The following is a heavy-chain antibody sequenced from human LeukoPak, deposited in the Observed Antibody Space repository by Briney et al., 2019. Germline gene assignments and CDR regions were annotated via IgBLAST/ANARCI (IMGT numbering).Heavy chain of an antibody. D-gene: IGHD2-8*02. CDR1: GFTFRDYW. CDR3: ARNPTGDYDY. CDR2: INSDGSIT. J-gene: IGHJ4*02. V-gene: IGHV3-74*01. Sequence: GGSLRLSCAASGFTFRDYWMHWVRQVKGKGLLWVSHINSDGSITDYADSVKGRFTISRDNARNTLSLQMDSLRVEDTAVYYCARNPTGDYDYWGQGALVTVSS.